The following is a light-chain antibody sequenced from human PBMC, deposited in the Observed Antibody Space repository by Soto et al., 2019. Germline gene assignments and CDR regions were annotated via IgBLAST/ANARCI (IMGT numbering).Light chain of an antibody. CDR2: GTS. J-gene: IGKJ1*01. CDR3: QQYNNWPRT. CDR1: QSVSSN. V-gene: IGKV3-15*01. Sequence: EIVMTQSPATLSVSPGERATLSCRASQSVSSNLAWYQQKPGQAPRLLLYGTSTRATGIPARFRGSGSATEFTLTISSLQSEDFAVYYCQQYNNWPRTFGQGTKVEIK.